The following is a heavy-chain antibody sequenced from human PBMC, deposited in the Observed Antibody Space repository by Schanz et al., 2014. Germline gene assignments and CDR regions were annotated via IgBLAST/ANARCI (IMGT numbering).Heavy chain of an antibody. CDR2: IKQDGSEK. CDR3: AKRNHDMQSLPLDY. J-gene: IGHJ4*02. Sequence: VQLVESGGGVVQPGRSLRLSCATSGLNFDYYGMNWVRQAPGKGLEWVANIKQDGSEKYYVDSVKGRFTISRDNAKNSLYLQMNSLSAEDTAVYYCAKRNHDMQSLPLDYWGQGTLVIVSS. V-gene: IGHV3-7*03. D-gene: IGHD3-9*01. CDR1: GLNFDYYG.